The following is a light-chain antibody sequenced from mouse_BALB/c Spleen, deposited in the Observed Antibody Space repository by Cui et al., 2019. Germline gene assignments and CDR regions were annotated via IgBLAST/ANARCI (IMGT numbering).Light chain of an antibody. CDR2: STS. CDR3: HQWSSYPWT. V-gene: IGKV4-80*01. J-gene: IGKJ1*01. CDR1: SSVSY. Sequence: QIVLTQYPPIMSASLGEEITLTCSASSSVSYRHWYQQKSGTSPKLLIYSTSNLASGVPSRFSGRGSGTVYSLTISSVGAEEAAGYYCHQWSSYPWTFGGGTKLEIK.